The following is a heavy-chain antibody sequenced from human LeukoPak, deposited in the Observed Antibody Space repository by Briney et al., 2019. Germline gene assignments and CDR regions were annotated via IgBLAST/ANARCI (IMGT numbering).Heavy chain of an antibody. CDR2: ISWNSGSI. CDR1: GFTFDDYA. J-gene: IGHJ5*02. Sequence: LAGGSLRLSCAASGFTFDDYAMHWVRQAPGKGLEWVSGISWNSGSIGYADSVKGRFTISRDNAKNSLYLRMNSLRAEDTALYYCAKDKTQWLDNWFDPWGQGTLVTVSS. D-gene: IGHD6-19*01. V-gene: IGHV3-9*01. CDR3: AKDKTQWLDNWFDP.